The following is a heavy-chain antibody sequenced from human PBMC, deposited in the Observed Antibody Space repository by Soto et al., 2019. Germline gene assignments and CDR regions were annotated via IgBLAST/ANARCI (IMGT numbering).Heavy chain of an antibody. CDR2: INAYNGNT. CDR1: GYIFTTDR. Sequence: GSSVKVACKGFGYIFTTDRITWVRQAPGQGLEWMGCINAYNGNTGYAQKVQGRVTMTTDIPTSTVYMELRSLRSDDTAGYYCARGGVMAHLDVWGQGTTVTVSS. D-gene: IGHD3-16*01. CDR3: ARGGVMAHLDV. J-gene: IGHJ6*02. V-gene: IGHV1-18*01.